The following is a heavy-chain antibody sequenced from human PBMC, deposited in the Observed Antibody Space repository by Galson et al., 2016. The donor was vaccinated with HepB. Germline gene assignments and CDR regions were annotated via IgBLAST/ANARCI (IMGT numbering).Heavy chain of an antibody. V-gene: IGHV3-23*01. D-gene: IGHD3-22*01. CDR3: ALPNWITTIAVGWFDS. Sequence: SLRLSCAASGFAFDRRALSWVRQAPGKRLDWVSVIRSAGDITYYADSVKGRFTISRDNSKNTLYLQMDSLRAEDTAIYYCALPNWITTIAVGWFDSWGQGTLVTVSS. CDR2: IRSAGDIT. CDR1: GFAFDRRA. J-gene: IGHJ5*01.